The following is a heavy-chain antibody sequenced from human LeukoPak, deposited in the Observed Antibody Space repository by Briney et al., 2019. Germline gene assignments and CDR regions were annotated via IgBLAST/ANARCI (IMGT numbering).Heavy chain of an antibody. CDR1: GFTFSSYW. Sequence: GGSLRLSCAASGFTFSSYWMYWVRQVPGKGLVWVSRINSDGSSANYADSVKGRFTISRDNAKNTLYLQMNSLRAEDTAVYYCAREYTVPDYFDSWGQGALVTVSS. CDR2: INSDGSSA. V-gene: IGHV3-74*01. CDR3: AREYTVPDYFDS. D-gene: IGHD2-2*02. J-gene: IGHJ4*02.